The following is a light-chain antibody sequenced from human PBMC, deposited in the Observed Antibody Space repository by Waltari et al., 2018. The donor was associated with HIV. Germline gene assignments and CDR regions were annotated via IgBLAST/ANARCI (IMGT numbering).Light chain of an antibody. J-gene: IGKJ4*01. Sequence: EIVLTQSPATLSLSPAGIATLSCRASPTVGSHLAWYQHKPGQAPRLLIYDASTRATGIPARFSGSRSGTEFTLTISSLEPEDFADYYCQQRSNWLTFGGGTKVEIK. CDR1: PTVGSH. CDR2: DAS. V-gene: IGKV3-11*01. CDR3: QQRSNWLT.